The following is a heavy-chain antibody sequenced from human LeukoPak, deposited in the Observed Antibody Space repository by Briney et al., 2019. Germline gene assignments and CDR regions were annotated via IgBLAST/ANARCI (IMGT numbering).Heavy chain of an antibody. Sequence: GASVKVSCKASGYTFSDYYMHWVRQAPGQGLEWMGWINPNNGGTNYAQKFQGRVTMTRDTSISTAYMELIRLRSDDTAVYYCARLKPGARKYSSGWYVDHRRWFDPWGQGTLVTVSS. J-gene: IGHJ5*02. V-gene: IGHV1-2*02. CDR1: GYTFSDYY. CDR3: ARLKPGARKYSSGWYVDHRRWFDP. D-gene: IGHD6-19*01. CDR2: INPNNGGT.